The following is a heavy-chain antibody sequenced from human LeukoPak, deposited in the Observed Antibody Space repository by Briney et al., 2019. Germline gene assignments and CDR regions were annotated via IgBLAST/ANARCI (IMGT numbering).Heavy chain of an antibody. D-gene: IGHD2-2*01. J-gene: IGHJ4*02. CDR1: GLTFSSYS. V-gene: IGHV3-48*04. CDR2: ISSSSSTI. CDR3: ARDGGYCSSTSCQSFDH. Sequence: GGSLRLSCAASGLTFSSYSMNWVRQAPGKGLEWVSYISSSSSTINYADSVKGRFTISRDNAKNSLYLQMNSLRAEDTAVYYCARDGGYCSSTSCQSFDHWGQGTLVTVSS.